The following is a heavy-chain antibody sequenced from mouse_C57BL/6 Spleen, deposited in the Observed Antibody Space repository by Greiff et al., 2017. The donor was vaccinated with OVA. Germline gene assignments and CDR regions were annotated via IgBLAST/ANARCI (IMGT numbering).Heavy chain of an antibody. Sequence: QVQLQQPGAELVMPGASVKLSCKASGYTFTSYWMHWVKQRPGQGLEWIGEIDPSDSYTNYNQKFKGKSTLTVDKSSSTAYMQLSSLTSEDSAVYYCARRGYNMDYWGQGTSVTVSS. D-gene: IGHD1-3*01. V-gene: IGHV1-69*01. CDR3: ARRGYNMDY. CDR2: IDPSDSYT. J-gene: IGHJ4*01. CDR1: GYTFTSYW.